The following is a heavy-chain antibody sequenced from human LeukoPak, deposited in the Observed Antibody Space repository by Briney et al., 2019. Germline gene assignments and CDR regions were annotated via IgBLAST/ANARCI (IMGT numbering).Heavy chain of an antibody. CDR3: ARGRNTAMAHHFDY. CDR1: GFTFSDYY. Sequence: PGGSLRLSCAASGFTFSDYYMSWVRQAPGKGLEWVANIKQDGSEKYYVDSVKGRFTISRDNAKNSLYLQMNSLRAEDTAVYYCARGRNTAMAHHFDYWGQGTLVTVSS. D-gene: IGHD5-18*01. V-gene: IGHV3-7*01. J-gene: IGHJ4*02. CDR2: IKQDGSEK.